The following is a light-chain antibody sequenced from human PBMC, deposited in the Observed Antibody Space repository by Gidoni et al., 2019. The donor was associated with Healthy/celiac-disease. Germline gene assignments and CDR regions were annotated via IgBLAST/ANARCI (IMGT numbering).Light chain of an antibody. Sequence: TVSTHSPGTLTLSPGERVTLSCRASQSVSSCYLAWYQQKPDQAPRLLIDGASSRTTGIPDRCSGSGSGTDFTLTISRLEPEDFAVYYCQQYGSSPLTFGPGTKVDIK. CDR1: QSVSSCY. V-gene: IGKV3-20*01. CDR2: GAS. J-gene: IGKJ3*01. CDR3: QQYGSSPLT.